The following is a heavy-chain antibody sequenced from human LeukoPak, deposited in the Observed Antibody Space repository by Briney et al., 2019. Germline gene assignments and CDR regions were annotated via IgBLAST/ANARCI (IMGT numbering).Heavy chain of an antibody. CDR3: ARGGGGSSSFSVRDWFDP. J-gene: IGHJ5*02. V-gene: IGHV4-61*01. D-gene: IGHD6-6*01. Sequence: TSQTLSLTCTVSGGSISSGSYYWSWIRQPPGKGLEWIGYIYYSGSTNYNPSLKSRVTISVDTSKNQFSLELSSVAAADTAVYYCARGGGGSSSFSVRDWFDPWGQGTLVTVSS. CDR2: IYYSGST. CDR1: GGSISSGSYY.